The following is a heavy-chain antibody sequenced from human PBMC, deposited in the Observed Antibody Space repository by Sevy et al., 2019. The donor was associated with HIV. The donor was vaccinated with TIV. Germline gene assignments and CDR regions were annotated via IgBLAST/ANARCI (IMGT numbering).Heavy chain of an antibody. CDR2: IKSNADGGTT. D-gene: IGHD6-13*01. CDR3: TTLAAADLEVLSLH. J-gene: IGHJ4*02. Sequence: GGSLRLSCAASGFTFSIAWMSWVRQAPGKGLEWVGRIKSNADGGTTDCTAPVKGRFTISRDDSKNTLYLHINTLKTEDTAVYYCTTLAAADLEVLSLHWGQGTMVTVSS. V-gene: IGHV3-15*01. CDR1: GFTFSIAW.